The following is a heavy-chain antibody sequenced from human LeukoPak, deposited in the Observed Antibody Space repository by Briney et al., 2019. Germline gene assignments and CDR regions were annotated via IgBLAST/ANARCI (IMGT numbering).Heavy chain of an antibody. D-gene: IGHD3-10*01. CDR2: MNPNSGNT. J-gene: IGHJ5*02. CDR3: ARRMVRGTNWFDP. CDR1: GYTFTSYD. Sequence: GASVKVSCKASGYTFTSYDINWVRQATGQGLEWMGWMNPNSGNTGYAQKFQGRVTITRNTSISTAYMELSSLRSDDTAVYYCARRMVRGTNWFDPWGQGTLVTVSS. V-gene: IGHV1-8*03.